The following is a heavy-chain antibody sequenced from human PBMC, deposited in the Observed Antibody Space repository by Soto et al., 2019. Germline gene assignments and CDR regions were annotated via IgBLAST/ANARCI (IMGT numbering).Heavy chain of an antibody. D-gene: IGHD2-2*01. J-gene: IGHJ5*02. CDR1: GFTFSSYA. Sequence: PGGSLRLSCAASGFTFSSYAMSWVRQAPGKGLEWVSAISGSGGSTYYADSVKGRFTISRDNSKNTLYLQMNSLRAEDTAVYYCAKVQSIVVVPAAVFDPWGQGTLVTVSS. V-gene: IGHV3-23*01. CDR2: ISGSGGST. CDR3: AKVQSIVVVPAAVFDP.